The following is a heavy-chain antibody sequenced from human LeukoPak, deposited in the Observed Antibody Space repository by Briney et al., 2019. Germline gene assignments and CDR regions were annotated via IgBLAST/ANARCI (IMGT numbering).Heavy chain of an antibody. D-gene: IGHD3-9*01. CDR1: GGTFSSYA. V-gene: IGHV1-69*06. Sequence: GSSVKVSCKAPGGTFSSYAISWVRQAPGQGLEWMRGIIPIFGTANYAQKFQGRVTITADKSTSTAYMELSSLRSEDTAVYYCARGRYDILTGNRNWFDPWGQGTLVTVSS. CDR3: ARGRYDILTGNRNWFDP. CDR2: IIPIFGTA. J-gene: IGHJ5*02.